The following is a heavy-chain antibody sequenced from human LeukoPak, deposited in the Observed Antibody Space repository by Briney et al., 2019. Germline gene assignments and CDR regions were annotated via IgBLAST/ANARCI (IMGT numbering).Heavy chain of an antibody. V-gene: IGHV1-2*06. D-gene: IGHD3-22*01. CDR2: INPNNGGT. CDR3: AGEDNSSGYRPFDI. CDR1: GYTFTGYY. J-gene: IGHJ3*02. Sequence: ASVKVSCKASGYTFTGYYIHWVRQAPGQGLEWMGRINPNNGGTNYAQKFQGRVTMTRDMSMSMAYMELSRLRSVDTAVYYCAGEDNSSGYRPFDIWGQGTMVTVPS.